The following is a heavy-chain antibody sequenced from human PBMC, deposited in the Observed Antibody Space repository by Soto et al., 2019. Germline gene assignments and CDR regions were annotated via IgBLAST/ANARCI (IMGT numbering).Heavy chain of an antibody. CDR3: ARVRQQLPQGRAFDI. Sequence: GASVKVSCKASGGTFSSYTISWVRQAPGQGLEWMGRIIPILGIANYAQKFQGRVTITADKSTSTAYMELSSLRSEDTAVYYCARVRQQLPQGRAFDIWGQGTMVTVSS. CDR2: IIPILGIA. V-gene: IGHV1-69*02. D-gene: IGHD6-13*01. J-gene: IGHJ3*02. CDR1: GGTFSSYT.